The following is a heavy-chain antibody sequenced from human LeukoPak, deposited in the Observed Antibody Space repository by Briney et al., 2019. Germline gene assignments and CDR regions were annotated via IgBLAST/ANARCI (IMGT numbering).Heavy chain of an antibody. D-gene: IGHD1-1*01. V-gene: IGHV1-69*13. CDR2: IIPIFGTA. CDR3: ARARKYWNDVGYFDY. Sequence: SVKVSCKASGYTFTSYGISWVRQAPGQGLEWMGGIIPIFGTANYAQKFQGRVTITADESTSTAYMELSSLRSEDTAVYYCARARKYWNDVGYFDYWGQGTLVTVSS. CDR1: GYTFTSYG. J-gene: IGHJ4*02.